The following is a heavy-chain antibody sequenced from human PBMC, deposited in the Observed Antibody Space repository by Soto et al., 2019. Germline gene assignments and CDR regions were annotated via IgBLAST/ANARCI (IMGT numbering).Heavy chain of an antibody. D-gene: IGHD6-13*01. J-gene: IGHJ6*02. CDR3: ASAGIAAAAKPADYYYYGMDV. Sequence: SVKVSCKASGGTFSSYAISWVRQAPGQGLEWMGGIIPIFGTANYAQKFQGRVTITADESTSTAYMELSSLRSEDTAVYYCASAGIAAAAKPADYYYYGMDVWGQGTTVTVSS. CDR1: GGTFSSYA. V-gene: IGHV1-69*13. CDR2: IIPIFGTA.